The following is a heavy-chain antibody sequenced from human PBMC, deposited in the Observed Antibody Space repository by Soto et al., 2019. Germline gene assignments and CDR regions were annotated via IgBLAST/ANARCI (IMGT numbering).Heavy chain of an antibody. CDR3: ARDYSSGWYKGPNWFDP. V-gene: IGHV1-18*01. CDR2: ISAYNGNT. D-gene: IGHD6-19*01. CDR1: GYTFTSYG. J-gene: IGHJ5*02. Sequence: GASVKVSCKASGYTFTSYGISWVRQAPGQGLEWMGWISAYNGNTNYAQKLQGRVTMTTDTSTSTAYMELRSLRSDDTAVYYCARDYSSGWYKGPNWFDPWGQGTRVTVSS.